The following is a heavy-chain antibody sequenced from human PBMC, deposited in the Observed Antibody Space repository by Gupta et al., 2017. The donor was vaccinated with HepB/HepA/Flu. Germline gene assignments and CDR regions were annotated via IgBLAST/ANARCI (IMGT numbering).Heavy chain of an antibody. Sequence: QLQLQESGPGLVKPSETLSLTCTVSGGSISSSSYYWGWIRQPPGKGLEWIGSIYSSGSTYYNPSLKSRVTISVDTSKNQFSLKLSSVTAADTAVYYCARHDGSSWYLAGWFDPWGQGTLVTVSS. CDR2: IYSSGST. CDR3: ARHDGSSWYLAGWFDP. CDR1: GGSISSSSYY. J-gene: IGHJ5*02. D-gene: IGHD6-13*01. V-gene: IGHV4-39*01.